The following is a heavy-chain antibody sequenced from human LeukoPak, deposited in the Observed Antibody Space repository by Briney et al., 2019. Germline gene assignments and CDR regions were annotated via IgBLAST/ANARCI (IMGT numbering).Heavy chain of an antibody. D-gene: IGHD3-10*01. CDR2: IYYSGST. CDR1: GGSISSSRYY. V-gene: IGHV4-39*01. J-gene: IGHJ2*01. CDR3: ARPVYITMVRGLYFDL. Sequence: PSETLSLTCTVSGGSISSSRYYWGWIRQPPGKGLEWIGSIYYSGSTYYNPSLKSRVTISVDTSKNQFSLKLSSVTAADTAVYYCARPVYITMVRGLYFDLWGRGTLVTVSS.